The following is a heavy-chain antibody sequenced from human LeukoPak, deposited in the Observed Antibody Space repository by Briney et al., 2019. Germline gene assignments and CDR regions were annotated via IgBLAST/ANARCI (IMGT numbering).Heavy chain of an antibody. CDR3: AKLRMVRGVFTDYYFDY. CDR2: ISGSGGIT. J-gene: IGHJ4*02. V-gene: IGHV3-23*01. CDR1: GFTFSTYI. D-gene: IGHD3-10*01. Sequence: GGSLRLSCAASGFTFSTYIMNWVRQAPGKGLEWVSSISGSGGITYYADSVKGRFTISRDNSKNTLYLQMSSLRGEDTAVYYCAKLRMVRGVFTDYYFDYWGQGTLVTVSS.